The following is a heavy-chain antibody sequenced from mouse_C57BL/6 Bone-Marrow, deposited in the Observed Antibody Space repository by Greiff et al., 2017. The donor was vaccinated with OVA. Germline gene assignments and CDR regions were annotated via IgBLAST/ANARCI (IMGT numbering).Heavy chain of an antibody. CDR2: IHPNSGST. V-gene: IGHV1-64*01. J-gene: IGHJ3*01. CDR3: ARRAYYSNTGFAY. D-gene: IGHD2-5*01. CDR1: GYTFTSYW. Sequence: QVQLQQPGAELVKPGASVKLSCKASGYTFTSYWMHWVKQRPGQGLEWIGMIHPNSGSTNYNEKFKSKATLTVDKSSSTAYMQLSSLTSEDSAVYYCARRAYYSNTGFAYWGQGTLVTVSA.